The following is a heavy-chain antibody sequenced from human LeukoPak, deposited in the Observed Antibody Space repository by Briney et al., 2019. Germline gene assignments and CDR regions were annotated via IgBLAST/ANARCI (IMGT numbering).Heavy chain of an antibody. J-gene: IGHJ4*02. CDR2: IYAGEGA. V-gene: IGHV4-4*07. D-gene: IGHD5-18*01. CDR1: GDSISNYF. Sequence: PSETLSLTCTVSGDSISNYFWIWIRQPAGKGLEWIGRIYAGEGAKYNPSLETRVTVSVDTSTNQLSLKLSSVTAADTAVYYCAREGYSYGYYFDYWGQGTLVTVSS. CDR3: AREGYSYGYYFDY.